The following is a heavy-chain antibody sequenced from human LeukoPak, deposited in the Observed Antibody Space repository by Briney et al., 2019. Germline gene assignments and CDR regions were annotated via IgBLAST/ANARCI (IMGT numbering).Heavy chain of an antibody. D-gene: IGHD3-22*01. CDR3: ARFLVDPYYYDSSGSDAFDY. V-gene: IGHV3-7*01. CDR1: GFTFSSYW. J-gene: IGHJ4*02. Sequence: PGGSLRLSCAASGFTFSSYWMSWVRQAPGKGLEWVANIKQDGSEKYYVDSVKGRFTISRDNAKNSLYLQMNSLRAEDTAVYYCARFLVDPYYYDSSGSDAFDYWAREPWSPSPQ. CDR2: IKQDGSEK.